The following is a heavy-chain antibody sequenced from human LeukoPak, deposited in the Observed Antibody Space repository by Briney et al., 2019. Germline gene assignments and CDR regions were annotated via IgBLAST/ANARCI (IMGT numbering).Heavy chain of an antibody. D-gene: IGHD3-22*01. J-gene: IGHJ4*02. CDR1: GFTFTSYD. CDR2: IWYDGSNT. Sequence: GRSLRLSCAASGFTFTSYDMHWVRQAPGKGLEWVALIWYDGSNTYYTDSVRGRFTISRDNSKSTLYLQMNSLRAEDTAVYYCVKKGPFTMIEGFDYWGQGTLVTVSS. V-gene: IGHV3-33*06. CDR3: VKKGPFTMIEGFDY.